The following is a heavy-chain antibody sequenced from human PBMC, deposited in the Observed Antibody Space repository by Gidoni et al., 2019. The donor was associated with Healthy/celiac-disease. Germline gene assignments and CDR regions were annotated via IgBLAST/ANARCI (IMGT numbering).Heavy chain of an antibody. V-gene: IGHV3-21*01. J-gene: IGHJ6*02. D-gene: IGHD6-13*01. Sequence: EVQLVESGGGLVKPGGSLRLSCAASGFPFSSYSMNWVRQAPGKGLEWVSSISSSSSYIYYADSVKGRFTISRDNAKNSLYLQMNSLRAEDTAVYYCASPAAGNSDGMDVWGQGTTVTVSS. CDR3: ASPAAGNSDGMDV. CDR2: ISSSSSYI. CDR1: GFPFSSYS.